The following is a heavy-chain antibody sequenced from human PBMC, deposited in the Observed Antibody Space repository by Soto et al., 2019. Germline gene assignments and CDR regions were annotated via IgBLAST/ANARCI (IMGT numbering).Heavy chain of an antibody. CDR3: ASGATIAARPMGV. Sequence: LSLTCTVSGGSISSGGYYWSWIRQHPGKGLEWIGYIYYSGSTYYNPSLKSRVTVSVDTSKNQFSLKLSSVTAADTAVYYCASGATIAARPMGVWGQGTTVTVSS. J-gene: IGHJ6*02. V-gene: IGHV4-31*03. CDR2: IYYSGST. CDR1: GGSISSGGYY. D-gene: IGHD6-6*01.